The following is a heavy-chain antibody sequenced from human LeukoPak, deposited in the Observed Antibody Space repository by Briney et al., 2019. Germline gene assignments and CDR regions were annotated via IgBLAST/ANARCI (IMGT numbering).Heavy chain of an antibody. CDR1: GGSFSGYY. J-gene: IGHJ6*02. CDR3: ATGYSGYASYYYGMDV. V-gene: IGHV4-34*01. D-gene: IGHD5-12*01. CDR2: INHSGST. Sequence: SETLSLTCAVYGGSFSGYYWRWIRQPPGKGLEWIGEINHSGSTNYNPSLKSRVTISVDTSKNQFSLKLSSVTAADTAVYYCATGYSGYASYYYGMDVWGQGTTVTVSS.